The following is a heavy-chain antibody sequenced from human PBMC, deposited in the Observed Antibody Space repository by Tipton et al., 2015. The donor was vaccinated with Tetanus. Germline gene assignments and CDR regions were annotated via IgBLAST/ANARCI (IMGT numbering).Heavy chain of an antibody. Sequence: TLFLTCAVYGGSFSGYYWSWIRQPPGKGLEWIGEINHSGSTNYNPSLKSRVTISVDTSKNQFSLKLSSVTAADTAVYYCARGRGAAFDIWGQGTMVTVSS. CDR2: INHSGST. J-gene: IGHJ3*02. CDR1: GGSFSGYY. CDR3: ARGRGAAFDI. V-gene: IGHV4-34*01. D-gene: IGHD3-10*01.